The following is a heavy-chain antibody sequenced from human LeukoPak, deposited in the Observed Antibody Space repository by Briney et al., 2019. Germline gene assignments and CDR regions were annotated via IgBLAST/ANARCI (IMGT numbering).Heavy chain of an antibody. V-gene: IGHV3-23*01. CDR3: VKGYYDYVWGSYYFDY. J-gene: IGHJ4*02. D-gene: IGHD3-16*01. CDR1: GFTFSSYA. CDR2: ISGSGGST. Sequence: PGGSLRLSCAASGFTFSSYAMSWVRQAPGKGLEWVSAISGSGGSTYYADSVKGRFTIYRDSSSDKLYLQMNGLRAEDTAVYYCVKGYYDYVWGSYYFDYRGQGTLGNGSS.